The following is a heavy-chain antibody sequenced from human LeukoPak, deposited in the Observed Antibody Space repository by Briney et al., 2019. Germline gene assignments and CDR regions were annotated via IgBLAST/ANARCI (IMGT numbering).Heavy chain of an antibody. D-gene: IGHD1-26*01. Sequence: SETLSLTCTVSGVSISSSNSYWGWIRQPPGKGLEWIGEINHSGSTNYNPSLKSRVTISVDTSKNQFSLKLSSVTAADTAVYYCARGRTKWELRVPPLRILDYWGQGTLVTVSS. CDR1: GVSISSSNSY. CDR3: ARGRTKWELRVPPLRILDY. V-gene: IGHV4-39*07. CDR2: INHSGST. J-gene: IGHJ4*02.